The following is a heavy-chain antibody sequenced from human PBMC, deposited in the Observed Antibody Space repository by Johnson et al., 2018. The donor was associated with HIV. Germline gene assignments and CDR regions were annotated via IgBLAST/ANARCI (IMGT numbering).Heavy chain of an antibody. Sequence: VQLVESGGGVVQPGRSLRLSCAASGFTFSSYWMHWVRQGPGTGLVWVSRINSDGSSTRYADSVKGRFTISRDNAKNTLYLQMNSLRAEDTAVYYCARERDTDMAGDAFDIWGQGTMVTVSS. V-gene: IGHV3-74*01. CDR2: INSDGSST. D-gene: IGHD5-18*01. CDR1: GFTFSSYW. J-gene: IGHJ3*02. CDR3: ARERDTDMAGDAFDI.